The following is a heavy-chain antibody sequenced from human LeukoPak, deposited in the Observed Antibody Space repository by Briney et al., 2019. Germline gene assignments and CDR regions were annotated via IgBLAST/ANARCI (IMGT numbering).Heavy chain of an antibody. CDR3: AKPYYYDSSGYYYDPGHFDY. Sequence: SVKVSCKASGGTFSSYAISWVRQAPGQGLEWMGRIIPILGIANYAQKFQGRVTITADKSTSTAYMELSSLRSEDTAVYYCAKPYYYDSSGYYYDPGHFDYWGQGTLVTVSS. CDR2: IIPILGIA. J-gene: IGHJ4*02. D-gene: IGHD3-22*01. CDR1: GGTFSSYA. V-gene: IGHV1-69*04.